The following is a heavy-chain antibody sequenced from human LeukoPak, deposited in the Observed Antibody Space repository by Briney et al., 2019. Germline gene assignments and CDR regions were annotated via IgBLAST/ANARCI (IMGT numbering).Heavy chain of an antibody. CDR2: ISSSSSYT. Sequence: GGSLRLSCAASGFTFSDYYMSWIRQAPGKGLEWVSYISSSSSYTNYADSVKGRFTISRDNAKNSLYLQMNSLRAEDTAVYYCASSPIAAAGRLFDYWGQGTLVTVSS. J-gene: IGHJ4*02. CDR1: GFTFSDYY. V-gene: IGHV3-11*03. D-gene: IGHD6-13*01. CDR3: ASSPIAAAGRLFDY.